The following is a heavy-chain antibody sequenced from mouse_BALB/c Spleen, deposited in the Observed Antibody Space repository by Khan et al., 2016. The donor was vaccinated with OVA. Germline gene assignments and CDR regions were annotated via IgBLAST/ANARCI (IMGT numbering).Heavy chain of an antibody. CDR1: GHTLTKFG. D-gene: IGHD2-10*01. CDR2: INTYTGEP. J-gene: IGHJ4*01. Sequence: QIQLVQSGPGVKKPGETVTISCKASGHTLTKFGMNWVQQAPGKGLKWMGWINTYTGEPTYAADITGRFAFYLETYASTSYLLINNLKNEDTATSFCARPPYCSYVLDNWGQGTTVTVSS. CDR3: ARPPYCSYVLDN. V-gene: IGHV9-3-1*01.